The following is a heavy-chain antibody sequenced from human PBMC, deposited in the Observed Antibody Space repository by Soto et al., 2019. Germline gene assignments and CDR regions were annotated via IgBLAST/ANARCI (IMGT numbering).Heavy chain of an antibody. Sequence: EVQLVESGGGLVQPGGSLRLSCAASGFTFSSYWMSWVRQAPGKGLEWVANIKQDGSEKYYVDSVKGRFTISRDNAKNPLYPQLNSGRAEDTAVYYCARDYCDSECYFDYWGQGTLVTVSS. CDR3: ARDYCDSECYFDY. CDR2: IKQDGSEK. J-gene: IGHJ4*02. D-gene: IGHD2-21*01. CDR1: GFTFSSYW. V-gene: IGHV3-7*05.